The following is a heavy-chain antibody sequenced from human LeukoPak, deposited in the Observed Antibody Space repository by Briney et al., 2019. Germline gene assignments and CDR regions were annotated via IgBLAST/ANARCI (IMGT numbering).Heavy chain of an antibody. CDR3: AKGSFDV. J-gene: IGHJ3*01. CDR2: INTGETT. Sequence: GGSLRLSYAASGFNVGTYAMSWVRQAPGRGLEWVSCINTGETTFYADSVKGRFTISRDNSNLYLHMTSLRDEDTALYYCAKGSFDVWGQGTVVIVSP. CDR1: GFNVGTYA. V-gene: IGHV3-23*01.